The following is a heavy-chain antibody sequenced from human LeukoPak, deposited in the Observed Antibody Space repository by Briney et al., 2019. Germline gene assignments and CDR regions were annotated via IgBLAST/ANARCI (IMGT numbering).Heavy chain of an antibody. V-gene: IGHV1-69*10. CDR1: GVTFSRYT. D-gene: IGHD3-22*01. CDR2: LRAILVVA. J-gene: IGHJ4*01. CDR3: ARSGGDYNDSSGYSLDY. Sequence: SVWVSPKASGVTFSRYTVSCGREAPGHGVEWLGGLRAILVVANYIQKFPGRVTITAEKSRRTAYTELSSLRSEDTAVYYCARSGGDYNDSSGYSLDYWGQGTLVTVSS.